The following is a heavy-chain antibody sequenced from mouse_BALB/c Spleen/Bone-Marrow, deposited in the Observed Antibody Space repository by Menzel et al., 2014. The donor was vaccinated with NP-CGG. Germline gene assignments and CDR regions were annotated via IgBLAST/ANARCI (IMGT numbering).Heavy chain of an antibody. CDR1: GFSLTSYG. V-gene: IGHV2-9*02. J-gene: IGHJ4*01. Sequence: VQLQQPGPGLVAPSQSLSITCTVSGFSLTSYGVHWVRQSPGKGLEWLGVIWAGGSTNYNSAPMSRLSISKDNSKSQVFLKMNGLQTDDTAMYYCARDRSYYGMDYWGKGTSVTVSS. CDR2: IWAGGST. CDR3: ARDRSYYGMDY.